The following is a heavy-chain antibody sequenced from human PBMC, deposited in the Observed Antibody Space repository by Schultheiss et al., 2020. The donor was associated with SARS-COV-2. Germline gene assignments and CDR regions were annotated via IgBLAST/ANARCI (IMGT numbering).Heavy chain of an antibody. CDR1: GGSISSGDYY. Sequence: SETLSLTCTVYGGSISSGDYYWGWIRQPPGKGLEWIGSIYFNGNTYFNPSLKSRVTLSVDTSKNQFFLRLSSVTAADTAMYFCAKATRLRYCATSSCVGYYYGMDVWGQGTTVTVSS. V-gene: IGHV4-39*07. CDR2: IYFNGNT. CDR3: AKATRLRYCATSSCVGYYYGMDV. J-gene: IGHJ6*02. D-gene: IGHD2-2*01.